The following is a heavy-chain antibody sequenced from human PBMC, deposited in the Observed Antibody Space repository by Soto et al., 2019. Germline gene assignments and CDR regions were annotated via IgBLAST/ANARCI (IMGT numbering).Heavy chain of an antibody. J-gene: IGHJ4*02. Sequence: ASVKVSCKASGYTFTGYYMHWVRQAPGQGLEWMGWINPNSGGTNYAQKFQGWVTMTRHTSISTAYMELSRLRSDDTAVYYCARSDKGFWSGYPPDYWGQGTLVTVSS. CDR3: ARSDKGFWSGYPPDY. CDR2: INPNSGGT. D-gene: IGHD3-3*01. CDR1: GYTFTGYY. V-gene: IGHV1-2*04.